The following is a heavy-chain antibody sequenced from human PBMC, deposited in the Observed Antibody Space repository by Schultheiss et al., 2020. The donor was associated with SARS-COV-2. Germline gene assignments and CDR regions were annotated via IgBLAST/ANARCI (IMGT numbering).Heavy chain of an antibody. D-gene: IGHD4-17*01. CDR2: MNPNSGNT. J-gene: IGHJ4*02. Sequence: ASVKVSCKASGDTFTNFDINWVRQATGQGLEWMGWMNPNSGNTGYAQKFQGRVTMTRNTSISTAYMELSSLRSEDTAVYYCARDYGDYVPDYWGQGTLVTVSS. V-gene: IGHV1-8*01. CDR3: ARDYGDYVPDY. CDR1: GDTFTNFD.